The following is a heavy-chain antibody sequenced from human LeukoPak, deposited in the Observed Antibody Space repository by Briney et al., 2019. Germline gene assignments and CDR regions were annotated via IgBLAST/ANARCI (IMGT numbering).Heavy chain of an antibody. J-gene: IGHJ4*02. CDR3: ARTPYYYDSSGYYYTFDY. CDR2: MNPNSGNT. D-gene: IGHD3-22*01. Sequence: ASVKVFCKASGYTFTSYDINWVRQATGQGLEWMGWMNPNSGNTGYAQKFQGRVTMTRNTSISTAYMELSSLRSEDTAVYYCARTPYYYDSSGYYYTFDYWGQGTLVTVSS. CDR1: GYTFTSYD. V-gene: IGHV1-8*01.